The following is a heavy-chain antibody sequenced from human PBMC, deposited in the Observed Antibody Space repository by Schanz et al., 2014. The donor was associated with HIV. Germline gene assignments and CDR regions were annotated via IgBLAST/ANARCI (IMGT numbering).Heavy chain of an antibody. V-gene: IGHV3-53*02. CDR1: GFNGSRNY. Sequence: EVQLAETGGGLIQPGGSLRLSCVVSGFNGSRNYISWVRQAPGKGLESVSVMYSDGASHYEDSVKGRFTLTRDNPKNTLYLQMSNLRVDDTAVYYCARESYGALDYWGQGTLVTVSS. CDR2: MYSDGAS. D-gene: IGHD4-17*01. J-gene: IGHJ4*02. CDR3: ARESYGALDY.